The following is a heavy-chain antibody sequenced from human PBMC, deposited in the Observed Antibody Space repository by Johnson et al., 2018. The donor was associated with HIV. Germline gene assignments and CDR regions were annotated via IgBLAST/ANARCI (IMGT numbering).Heavy chain of an antibody. CDR2: LSHAGRHH. Sequence: QVQLVESGGGVVQPGRSLRLSCAASGFTFSSYAMHWVRQAPGQGLEWVAVLSHAGRHHMYAASVTCRFPISRAHSTKPLCLQINRLRPEDTALYYCASPQSGVEPDYYDSSGYFRNDALDFWGQGTMVTVSS. CDR1: GFTFSSYA. CDR3: ASPQSGVEPDYYDSSGYFRNDALDF. J-gene: IGHJ3*01. V-gene: IGHV3-30*14. D-gene: IGHD3-22*01.